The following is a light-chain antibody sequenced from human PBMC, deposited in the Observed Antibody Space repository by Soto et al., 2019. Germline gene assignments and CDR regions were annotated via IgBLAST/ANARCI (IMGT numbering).Light chain of an antibody. CDR1: QSVSSIY. CDR2: GAS. J-gene: IGKJ1*01. CDR3: QQFDSLPRT. Sequence: EIVLTQSPGTLSLSPGGRATLSCRASQSVSSIYLAWYQQKRGQAPRLLMSGASSRASGIPDRFSGSGSGTDFTLTISRLEPEDFAVYYCQQFDSLPRTFGQGTKVDIK. V-gene: IGKV3-20*01.